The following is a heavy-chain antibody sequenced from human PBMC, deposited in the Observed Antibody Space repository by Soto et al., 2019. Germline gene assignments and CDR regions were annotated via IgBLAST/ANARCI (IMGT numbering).Heavy chain of an antibody. CDR2: IYYSGST. CDR1: GGSISSYY. J-gene: IGHJ5*02. D-gene: IGHD6-13*01. V-gene: IGHV4-59*01. CDR3: AREIPWYSSSWDIPNWFDP. Sequence: PSETLSLTCTVSGGSISSYYWSWIRQPPGKGLEWIGYIYYSGSTNYNPSLKSRVTISVDTSKNQFSLKLSSVTAADTAVYYCAREIPWYSSSWDIPNWFDPWGQGTLVTVSS.